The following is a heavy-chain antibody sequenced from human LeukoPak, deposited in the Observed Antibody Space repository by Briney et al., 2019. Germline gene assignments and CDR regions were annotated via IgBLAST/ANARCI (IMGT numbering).Heavy chain of an antibody. V-gene: IGHV1-2*02. CDR1: GYTFTYSY. Sequence: ASVKVSCKASGYTFTYSYMYWVRLAPGQGLEWLGWINPNSGGTKYAQKFQGRVTMTRDTSINTAYMELSSLRFDDTAIYYCARTTTLTSLFDYWGQGTLVTVSS. J-gene: IGHJ4*02. CDR3: ARTTTLTSLFDY. CDR2: INPNSGGT. D-gene: IGHD4-11*01.